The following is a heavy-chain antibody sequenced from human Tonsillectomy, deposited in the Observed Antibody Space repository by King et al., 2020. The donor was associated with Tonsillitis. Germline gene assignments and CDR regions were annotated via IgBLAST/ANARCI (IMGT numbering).Heavy chain of an antibody. CDR2: IKKDGSEK. CDR3: ATGLSHQGGYYFDL. J-gene: IGHJ2*01. V-gene: IGHV3-7*03. D-gene: IGHD3-22*01. CDR1: GFTFSSYW. Sequence: VQLVESGGGLVQPGGSLRLSCAASGFTFSSYWMSWVRQAPVKGLEWVANIKKDGSEKYYVDSVKGRFTISRDNAKNSLYLQMNSLRAEDTAVYYCATGLSHQGGYYFDLWGRGTLVTVSS.